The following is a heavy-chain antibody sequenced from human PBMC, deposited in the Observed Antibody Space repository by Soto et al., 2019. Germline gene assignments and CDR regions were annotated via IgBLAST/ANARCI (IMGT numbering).Heavy chain of an antibody. D-gene: IGHD1-20*01. Sequence: EVQLLESGGGLVQPGGSLRLSCAASGFTFSSYAMGWVRQAPGKGLEWVSTISSSGGNTYYAVSVKGRFTISRDNSKNTLFLQMNSLSAEDTTVYYCAKAIPITDADPFDYWCQGTLVTVSS. CDR1: GFTFSSYA. J-gene: IGHJ4*02. CDR2: ISSSGGNT. CDR3: AKAIPITDADPFDY. V-gene: IGHV3-23*01.